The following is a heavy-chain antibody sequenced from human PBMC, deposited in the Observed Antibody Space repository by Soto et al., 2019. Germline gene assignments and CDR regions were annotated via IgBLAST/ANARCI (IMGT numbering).Heavy chain of an antibody. D-gene: IGHD4-17*01. V-gene: IGHV3-23*01. CDR2: MSGIGDST. CDR1: GFTFTSYA. CDR3: AKGGYGDYSLEF. J-gene: IGHJ4*02. Sequence: EVQLSESGGGLVQPGGSLRLSCAASGFTFTSYALNWVRQAPGKGREWVSGMSGIGDSTYNADSVKGRFTISRDISKNTLYLQMNNLRAEDTAVYYCAKGGYGDYSLEFWGQGTLVTVSS.